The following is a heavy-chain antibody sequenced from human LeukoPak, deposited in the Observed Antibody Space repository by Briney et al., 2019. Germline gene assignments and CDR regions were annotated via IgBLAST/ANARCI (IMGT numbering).Heavy chain of an antibody. CDR1: GYTFTGYY. J-gene: IGHJ4*02. Sequence: GASVKVSCKASGYTFTGYYMHWVRQAPGQGLEWMGWINPNSGGTNYAQKFQGRVTMTRDTSISTAYMELSRLRSDDTAVYYCARVGGKDGYNGGDYWGQGTLVTVSS. CDR2: INPNSGGT. D-gene: IGHD5-24*01. CDR3: ARVGGKDGYNGGDY. V-gene: IGHV1-2*02.